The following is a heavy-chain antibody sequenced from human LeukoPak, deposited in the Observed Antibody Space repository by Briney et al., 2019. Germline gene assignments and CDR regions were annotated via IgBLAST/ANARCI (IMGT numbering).Heavy chain of an antibody. D-gene: IGHD5-12*01. Sequence: GGSLRLSCAASGFTFSSYAMHWVRQAPGKGLEYVSAISSNGGSTYYANSVKGRFTISRDNSKNTLYLQMGSLRAEDMAVYYCARSTESYSGYDLSKPYYFDYWGQGTLVTVSS. CDR1: GFTFSSYA. V-gene: IGHV3-64*01. CDR2: ISSNGGST. CDR3: ARSTESYSGYDLSKPYYFDY. J-gene: IGHJ4*02.